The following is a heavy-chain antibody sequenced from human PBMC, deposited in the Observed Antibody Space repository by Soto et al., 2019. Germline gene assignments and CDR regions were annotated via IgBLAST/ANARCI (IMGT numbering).Heavy chain of an antibody. Sequence: GGSLRLSCAASGFTFSSYAMSWVRQAPGKGLEWVSAISGSGGSTYYADSVKGRFTISRDNSKNTLYLQMNSLRAEDTAVYYCAKGGVFDSSSWYFDYWGQGTLVTVSS. CDR3: AKGGVFDSSSWYFDY. CDR1: GFTFSSYA. J-gene: IGHJ4*02. CDR2: ISGSGGST. D-gene: IGHD6-13*01. V-gene: IGHV3-23*01.